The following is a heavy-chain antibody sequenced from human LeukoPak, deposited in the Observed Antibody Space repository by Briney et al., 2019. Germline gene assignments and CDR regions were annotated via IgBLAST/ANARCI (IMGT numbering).Heavy chain of an antibody. Sequence: SSETLSLTCAVYGGSFSGYYWSWIRQPPGKGLEWIGYIYYSGSTNYNPSLKSRVTISVDTSKNQFSLKLSSVTAADTAVYYCARHEISGSYSVYYYGMDVWGQGTMVTVSS. J-gene: IGHJ6*02. CDR3: ARHEISGSYSVYYYGMDV. CDR1: GGSFSGYY. CDR2: IYYSGST. D-gene: IGHD1-26*01. V-gene: IGHV4-59*08.